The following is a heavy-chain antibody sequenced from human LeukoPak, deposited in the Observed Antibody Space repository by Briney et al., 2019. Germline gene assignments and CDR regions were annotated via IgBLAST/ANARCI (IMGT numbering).Heavy chain of an antibody. CDR2: IRESGGTT. CDR1: GFTFSAYA. D-gene: IGHD6-19*01. V-gene: IGHV3-23*01. Sequence: GGSLRLSCAASGFTFSAYAMSWVRQAPGKELQWVSAIRESGGTTYYADSVKGRFTISRDNSKNRLYLQMNSLRAEDTALYYCAKDAAVAGIQFDFWGQGTLVTVSS. J-gene: IGHJ4*02. CDR3: AKDAAVAGIQFDF.